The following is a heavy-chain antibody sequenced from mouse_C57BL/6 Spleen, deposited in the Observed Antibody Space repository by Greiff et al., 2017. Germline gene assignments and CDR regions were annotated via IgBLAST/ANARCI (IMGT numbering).Heavy chain of an antibody. J-gene: IGHJ1*03. CDR3: ARDGAITTEWYFDV. D-gene: IGHD1-1*01. CDR1: GYTFTSYW. Sequence: QVQLQQPGAELVRPGSSVKLSCKASGYTFTSYWMHWVKQRPIQGLEWIGNIDPSDSETHYNQKFKDKATVTVDKSSSTAYMQLSSLTSEDSAVYYCARDGAITTEWYFDVWGTGTTVTVSS. V-gene: IGHV1-52*01. CDR2: IDPSDSET.